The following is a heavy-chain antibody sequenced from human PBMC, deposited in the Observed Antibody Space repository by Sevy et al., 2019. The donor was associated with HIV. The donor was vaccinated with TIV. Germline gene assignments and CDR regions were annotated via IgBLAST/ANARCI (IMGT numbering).Heavy chain of an antibody. CDR3: ARSYSGSYRGDDAFDI. CDR1: GYSISSGYY. Sequence: SGTLSLTCAVSGYSISSGYYWGWIRQPPGKVLEWIGSIYHSGSTYYNPSLKSRVTISVDTSKNQFSLKLSSVTAADTAVYYCARSYSGSYRGDDAFDIWGQGTMVTVSS. CDR2: IYHSGST. D-gene: IGHD1-26*01. J-gene: IGHJ3*02. V-gene: IGHV4-38-2*01.